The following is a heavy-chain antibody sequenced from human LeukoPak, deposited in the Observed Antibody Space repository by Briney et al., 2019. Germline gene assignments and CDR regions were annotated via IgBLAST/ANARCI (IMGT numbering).Heavy chain of an antibody. V-gene: IGHV3-7*01. D-gene: IGHD4-23*01. CDR1: GFTFSTYW. CDR2: IKQDGSEK. Sequence: GGSLRLSCAASGFTFSTYWMSWVRQAPGKGLEWVANIKQDGSEKYYVDSVKGRFTISRDNAKNSLYLQMNSLRAEDTAVYYCARDVPAYGGNPDAFDIWGQGTMVTVSS. J-gene: IGHJ3*02. CDR3: ARDVPAYGGNPDAFDI.